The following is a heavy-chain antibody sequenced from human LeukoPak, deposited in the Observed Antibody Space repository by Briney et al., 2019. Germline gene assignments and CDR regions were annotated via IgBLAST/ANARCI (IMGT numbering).Heavy chain of an antibody. D-gene: IGHD1-26*01. V-gene: IGHV1-24*01. CDR1: GYTLTELS. J-gene: IGHJ4*02. CDR3: ATEPPLSAGAIGASDY. Sequence: ASVKVSCKVSGYTLTELSMHWVRQAPGKGLEWMGGFDPEDGETIYAQKFQGRVTMTEDTSTDTAYMELSSLRSEDTAVYYCATEPPLSAGAIGASDYWGQGTLVTVSS. CDR2: FDPEDGET.